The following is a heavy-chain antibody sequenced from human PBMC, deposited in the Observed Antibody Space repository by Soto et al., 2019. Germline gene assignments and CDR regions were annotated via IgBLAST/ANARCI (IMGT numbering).Heavy chain of an antibody. D-gene: IGHD2-8*01. CDR1: GYTFTSYD. J-gene: IGHJ5*02. CDR3: ARGDQNIVLMVYASNWFDP. CDR2: MNPNSGNT. Sequence: GASVKVSCTASGYTFTSYDINWVRQATGQGLEWMGWMNPNSGNTGYAQKFQGRVTMTRNTSISTAYMELSSLRSEDTAVYYCARGDQNIVLMVYASNWFDPWGQGTLVTVSS. V-gene: IGHV1-8*01.